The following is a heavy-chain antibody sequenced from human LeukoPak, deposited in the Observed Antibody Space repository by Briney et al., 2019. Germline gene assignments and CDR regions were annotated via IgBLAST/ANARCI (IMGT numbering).Heavy chain of an antibody. Sequence: PGGALRLSCAASGFTFSDYYMSWLRQAPGKGLEWVSYISSSGSTIYYADSVKGRFTISRDNSKNTLYLQMNSLRAEDTAVYYCAKEWIQLWLGYHHYWGQGTLVTVSS. CDR2: ISSSGSTI. D-gene: IGHD5-18*01. CDR1: GFTFSDYY. J-gene: IGHJ4*02. V-gene: IGHV3-11*01. CDR3: AKEWIQLWLGYHHY.